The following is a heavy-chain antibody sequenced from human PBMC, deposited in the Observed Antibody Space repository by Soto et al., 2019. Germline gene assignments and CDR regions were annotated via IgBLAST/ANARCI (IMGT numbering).Heavy chain of an antibody. CDR2: ISFDGSKK. CDR3: AKVRGGSGSGTSVYYYGMDV. J-gene: IGHJ6*02. V-gene: IGHV3-30*18. Sequence: QVQLVESGGGVVQPGRSLRVSCAASGFTFSTYGMHWVRQAPGKGLEWVAIISFDGSKKHYADSVKGRFTISRDNSKNTLYLQMNRLRAADTAVYFCAKVRGGSGSGTSVYYYGMDVWGQGTTVTVSS. CDR1: GFTFSTYG. D-gene: IGHD3-10*01.